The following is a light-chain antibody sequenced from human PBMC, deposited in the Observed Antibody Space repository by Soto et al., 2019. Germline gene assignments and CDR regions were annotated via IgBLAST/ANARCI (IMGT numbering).Light chain of an antibody. V-gene: IGKV1-9*01. Sequence: CRASQGIRSYLAWYQQKQGEAPKLLISIASILQSGVPSRFSGSGYGTDFVLTISSLQPEDSATYYCQQLDSMPITFGQGTRLEI. CDR1: QGIRSY. J-gene: IGKJ5*01. CDR2: IAS. CDR3: QQLDSMPIT.